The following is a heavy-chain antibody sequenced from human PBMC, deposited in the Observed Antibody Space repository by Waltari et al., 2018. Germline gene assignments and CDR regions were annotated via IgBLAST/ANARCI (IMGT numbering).Heavy chain of an antibody. CDR3: APSRDYYDSSGPPRFFDY. V-gene: IGHV3-48*04. CDR1: GFTFSSYS. Sequence: EVQLVESGGGLVQPGGSLRLSCAASGFTFSSYSMNWVRQAPGKGLEWVSYISSSSTIYYADSVKGRFTISRDNAKNSLYLQMNSLRAEDTAVYYCAPSRDYYDSSGPPRFFDYWGQGTLVTVSS. D-gene: IGHD3-22*01. J-gene: IGHJ4*02. CDR2: ISSSSTI.